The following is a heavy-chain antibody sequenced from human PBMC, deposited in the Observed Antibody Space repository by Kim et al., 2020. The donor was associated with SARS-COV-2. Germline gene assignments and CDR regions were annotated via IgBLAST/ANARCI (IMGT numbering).Heavy chain of an antibody. CDR3: ARAALSGDGSPDY. CDR2: IKVDGSER. CDR1: GFTFARYW. V-gene: IGHV3-7*01. D-gene: IGHD2-21*02. Sequence: GGSLRLSCVASGFTFARYWMNWVRQAPGKGLEWVANIKVDGSERYYVDSVKGRFTISRDNAKNSLYLQMNSLRAEDTAVYYCARAALSGDGSPDYWGQGTLVTVSS. J-gene: IGHJ4*02.